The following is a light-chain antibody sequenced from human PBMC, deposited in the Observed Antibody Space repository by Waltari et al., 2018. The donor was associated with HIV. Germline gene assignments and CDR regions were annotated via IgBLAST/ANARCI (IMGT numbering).Light chain of an antibody. J-gene: IGKJ5*01. V-gene: IGKV3-11*01. CDR1: QSVSSS. Sequence: EIVLTQSPATLSLSPGERATLSCRASQSVSSSLDWYQQQSGQPPRLLIYDASDRATGIPARFSGSGSGTDFTLTISSLEPEDFAVDYCQQRGNWRITFGQGTRLEIK. CDR3: QQRGNWRIT. CDR2: DAS.